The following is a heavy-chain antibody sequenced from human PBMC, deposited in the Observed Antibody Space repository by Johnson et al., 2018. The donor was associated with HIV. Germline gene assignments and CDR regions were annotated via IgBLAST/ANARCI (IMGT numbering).Heavy chain of an antibody. Sequence: QVQLVESGGGVVQPGRSLRLSCAASGFTFSSYAMHWVRQAPGKGLEWVAVISYDGSNKYYADAVKGRFTISRDNSQNTLYLQMNSLSAEETAVYYCARDRSMIVVVEAFDIWGQGTMVTVSS. J-gene: IGHJ3*02. CDR2: ISYDGSNK. D-gene: IGHD3-22*01. CDR3: ARDRSMIVVVEAFDI. V-gene: IGHV3-30-3*01. CDR1: GFTFSSYA.